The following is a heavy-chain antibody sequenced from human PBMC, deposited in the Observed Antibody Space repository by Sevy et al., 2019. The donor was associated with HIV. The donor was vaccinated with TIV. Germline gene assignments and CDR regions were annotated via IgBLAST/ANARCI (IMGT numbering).Heavy chain of an antibody. CDR3: ARENYGDPHYYYYGMDV. CDR2: IWYDGSNK. Sequence: GGCLRLSCAASGFTFSSYGMHWVRQAPGKGLEWVAVIWYDGSNKYYTDAVKGRFTISRDNSKNTLYLQMNSLRAEDTAVYYCARENYGDPHYYYYGMDVWGQGTTVTVSS. D-gene: IGHD4-17*01. V-gene: IGHV3-33*01. J-gene: IGHJ6*02. CDR1: GFTFSSYG.